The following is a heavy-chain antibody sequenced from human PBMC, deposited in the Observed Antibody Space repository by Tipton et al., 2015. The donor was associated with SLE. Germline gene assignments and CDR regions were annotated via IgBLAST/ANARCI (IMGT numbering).Heavy chain of an antibody. CDR2: IYYSGST. V-gene: IGHV4-59*08. J-gene: IGHJ3*01. CDR3: ARRPYDFWAYHNASDF. D-gene: IGHD3-3*01. CDR1: GGSISSYY. Sequence: TLSLTCTVSGGSISSYYWSWIRQPPGKGLEWIGYIYYSGSTNYNPSLKSRVTISVDTSKNQFSLKLSSVTAADTAVYWCARRPYDFWAYHNASDFRGRGTMVTVSS.